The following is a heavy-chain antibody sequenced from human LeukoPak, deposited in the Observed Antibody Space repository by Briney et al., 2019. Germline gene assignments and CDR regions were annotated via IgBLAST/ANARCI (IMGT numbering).Heavy chain of an antibody. CDR2: IYYSGST. D-gene: IGHD3-10*01. CDR3: ARMISMVRGVIMDPHFDY. Sequence: SETLSLTCSVSGGSISSYYWSWIRQPPGKGLEWIGNIYYSGSTTYNPSLKSRVTISVDTSKNQFSLKLSSVTAADTAVYYCARMISMVRGVIMDPHFDYWGRGTLVTVSS. V-gene: IGHV4-59*08. CDR1: GGSISSYY. J-gene: IGHJ4*02.